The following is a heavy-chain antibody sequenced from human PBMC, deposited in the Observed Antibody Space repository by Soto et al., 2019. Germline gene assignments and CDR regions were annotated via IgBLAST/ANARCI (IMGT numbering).Heavy chain of an antibody. CDR3: ARLSKWFDP. CDR1: VGSISSSSYY. Sequence: SETLSLTCTVSVGSISSSSYYWGWIRQPPGKGLEWIGSIYYSGSTYYNPSLKSRVTISVDTSKNQFSLKLSSVTAADTAVYYCARLSKWFDPWGQGTLVTVSS. CDR2: IYYSGST. V-gene: IGHV4-39*01. J-gene: IGHJ5*02.